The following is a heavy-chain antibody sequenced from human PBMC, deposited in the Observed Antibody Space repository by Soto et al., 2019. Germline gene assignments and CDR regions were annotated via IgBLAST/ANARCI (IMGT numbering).Heavy chain of an antibody. D-gene: IGHD3-16*01. CDR1: GFAFKYAR. CDR3: TTDWGSGTHYARAFDV. V-gene: IGHV3-15*01. CDR2: IRSNIDGATT. J-gene: IGHJ3*01. Sequence: EVLLVESGGGLVKPGGSLRLSCAASGFAFKYARMTWVRQAPGKGLEWVGHIRSNIDGATTAYAAPVKGRFTISRDESKNTVDLQMNSLITADTAVYYCTTDWGSGTHYARAFDVCGQGTMVTVSS.